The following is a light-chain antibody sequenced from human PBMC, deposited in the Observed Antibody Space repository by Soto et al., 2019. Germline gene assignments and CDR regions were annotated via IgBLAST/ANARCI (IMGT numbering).Light chain of an antibody. V-gene: IGKV1-12*01. J-gene: IGKJ4*01. Sequence: DIQLTQSPSSVSASVGDRVTITCRASQGMSSWLAWYQQRPGMAPKLLIYAASNLQSGVPSRFRGSGSGTDFKITISSMQPEFFAAYFSQQPYSFPLTFVRGTKVESK. CDR3: QQPYSFPLT. CDR2: AAS. CDR1: QGMSSW.